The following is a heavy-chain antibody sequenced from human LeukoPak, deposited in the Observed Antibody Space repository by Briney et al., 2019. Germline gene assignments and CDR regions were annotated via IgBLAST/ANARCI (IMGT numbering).Heavy chain of an antibody. CDR2: ISNDGSKK. Sequence: GGSLRLSCAASGFTFSSYGMHWVRQAPGKGLDWVAVISNDGSKKYYADSVKGRFTISRDNSKNTLSLQASSLRTEDTAVYYCAKDRYSYAFEYSDSWGQGTLVTVSS. J-gene: IGHJ4*02. V-gene: IGHV3-30*18. D-gene: IGHD5-18*01. CDR3: AKDRYSYAFEYSDS. CDR1: GFTFSSYG.